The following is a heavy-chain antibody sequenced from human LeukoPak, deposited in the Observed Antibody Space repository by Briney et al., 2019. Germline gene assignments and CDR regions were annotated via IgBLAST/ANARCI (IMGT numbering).Heavy chain of an antibody. CDR1: GFTFSTYA. CDR3: VRWVTGLDY. Sequence: GGSLRLSCSASGFTFSTYAMHWVRQAPGKGLEYVSAISSDGIRTYYADSVKGRFTVSRDNSKNTVYVQMSSLRSEDTAVYYCVRWVTGLDYWGQGILVTVS. CDR2: ISSDGIRT. J-gene: IGHJ4*02. V-gene: IGHV3-64*03. D-gene: IGHD2-21*02.